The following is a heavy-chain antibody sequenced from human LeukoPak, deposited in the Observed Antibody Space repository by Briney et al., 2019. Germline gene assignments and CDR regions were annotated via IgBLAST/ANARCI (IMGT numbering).Heavy chain of an antibody. J-gene: IGHJ4*02. CDR2: IYSSGST. V-gene: IGHV4-39*07. D-gene: IGHD3-22*01. Sequence: PSETLSLTCFVSGDSISSSSYYWGWIRQPPGKGLEWIGSIYSSGSTYYNPSLESRVTISVDTSTNQFSLRLSSVTAADTAVYYCARRTPSYYDSNGYIDYWGQGTLVTVSS. CDR1: GDSISSSSYY. CDR3: ARRTPSYYDSNGYIDY.